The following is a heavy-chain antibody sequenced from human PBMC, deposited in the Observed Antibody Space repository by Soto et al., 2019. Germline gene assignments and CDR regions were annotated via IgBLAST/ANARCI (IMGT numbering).Heavy chain of an antibody. J-gene: IGHJ5*02. CDR1: GGCICSSKW. CDR3: AREDYDSRGRLNWFDP. Sequence: PSVTLSLTCAVSGGCICSSKWWRSVRQPPGKGLEWAGAIDPSGSTNYNPSLKCRVTISVDKSKNQFSLKLSSVTAADTAVDYFAREDYDSRGRLNWFDPRGQGTLVTVSS. CDR2: IDPSGST. D-gene: IGHD3-22*01. V-gene: IGHV4-4*02.